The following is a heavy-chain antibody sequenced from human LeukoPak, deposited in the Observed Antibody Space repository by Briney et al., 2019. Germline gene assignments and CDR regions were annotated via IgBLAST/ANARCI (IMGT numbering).Heavy chain of an antibody. V-gene: IGHV3-21*01. CDR1: GFTFSSYS. CDR2: ISSSSSYI. J-gene: IGHJ5*02. CDR3: AKGLLRFLEWSFDP. D-gene: IGHD3-3*01. Sequence: PGGSLRLSCAASGFTFSSYSMNCVRQAPGKGLEWVSSISSSSSYIYYADSVKGRFTISRDNAKNSLYLQMNSLRAEDTAVYYCAKGLLRFLEWSFDPWGQGTLVTVSS.